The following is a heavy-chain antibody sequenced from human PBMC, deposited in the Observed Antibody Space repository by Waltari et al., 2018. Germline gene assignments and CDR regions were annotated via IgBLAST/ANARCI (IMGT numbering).Heavy chain of an antibody. CDR2: ISGSGGTT. D-gene: IGHD3-3*01. CDR1: VLIFPGYA. V-gene: IGHV3-23*01. Sequence: EVQLLESGGGLVQPGGALWLSCAASVLIFPGYAISWVRQAPGKGLEWVSGISGSGGTTYYAASVKGRLTISRDNSNDTVYLQMNSLTAEDTAVYYCAKTQDFDFWSGSYFDHWGQGALVNVFS. J-gene: IGHJ4*02. CDR3: AKTQDFDFWSGSYFDH.